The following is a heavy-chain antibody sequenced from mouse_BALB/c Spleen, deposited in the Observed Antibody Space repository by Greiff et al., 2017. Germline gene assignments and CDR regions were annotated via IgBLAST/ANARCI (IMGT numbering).Heavy chain of an antibody. CDR3: TRSGDYDYAMDY. CDR2: IYPSDSYT. J-gene: IGHJ4*01. Sequence: QVQLQQPGSELVRPGASVKLSCKASGYTFTSYWMHWVKQRPGQGLEWIGNIYPSDSYTNYNQKFKDKATLTVDKSSSTAYMQLSSPTSEDSAVYYCTRSGDYDYAMDYWGQGTSVTVSS. D-gene: IGHD2-4*01. V-gene: IGHV1-69*02. CDR1: GYTFTSYW.